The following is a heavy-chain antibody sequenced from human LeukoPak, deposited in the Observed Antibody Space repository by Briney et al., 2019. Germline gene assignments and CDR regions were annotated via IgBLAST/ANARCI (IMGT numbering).Heavy chain of an antibody. Sequence: ASVKVSCKTSGYTFTSYGISWVRQAPGQGLEWMGWISAYNGNTHSAQKLQGRVTMTTDTSTSTAYMELRSLRSDDTAVYYCARGFHPRRQYDSSGYYSYYFDYWGQGTLVTVSS. V-gene: IGHV1-18*01. D-gene: IGHD3-22*01. J-gene: IGHJ4*02. CDR1: GYTFTSYG. CDR2: ISAYNGNT. CDR3: ARGFHPRRQYDSSGYYSYYFDY.